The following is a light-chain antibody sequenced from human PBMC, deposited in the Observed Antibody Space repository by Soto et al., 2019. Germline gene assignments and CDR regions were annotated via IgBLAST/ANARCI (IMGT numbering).Light chain of an antibody. CDR1: QSISSW. J-gene: IGKJ3*01. CDR3: QHYNSYPFT. Sequence: DIQMTQSPSTLSASVGDRVTITCRASQSISSWLAWYQQKPGKAPKLLIYKASSLESGVPSKFSGSGSGTEFTLTISSLQPDDFATYYCQHYNSYPFTFGPGTKEDIK. V-gene: IGKV1-5*03. CDR2: KAS.